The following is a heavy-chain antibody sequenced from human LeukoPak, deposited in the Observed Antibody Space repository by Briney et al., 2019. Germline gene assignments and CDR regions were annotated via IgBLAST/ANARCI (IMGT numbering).Heavy chain of an antibody. Sequence: GASVKVSCKASGYTFTGYYMHWVRQAPGQGLEWMGWINPNSGGTNYAQKFQGRVTMTRDTSISTAYMELSRLRSDDTAVYYCARDESSGWSDLRWFDPWGQGTPVTVSS. CDR2: INPNSGGT. V-gene: IGHV1-2*02. CDR3: ARDESSGWSDLRWFDP. D-gene: IGHD6-19*01. CDR1: GYTFTGYY. J-gene: IGHJ5*02.